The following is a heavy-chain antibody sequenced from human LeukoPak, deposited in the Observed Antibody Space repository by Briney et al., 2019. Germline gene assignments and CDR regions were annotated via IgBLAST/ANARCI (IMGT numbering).Heavy chain of an antibody. CDR2: IRYDGSNK. CDR1: GFTFSDYS. CDR3: AKESKMADNFDY. Sequence: GGSLRLSCAASGFTFSDYSMHWVRQAPGKGLNWVAFIRYDGSNKYYADSVKGRFTISRDNSKNTLYLQMNSLRAEDTAVYYCAKESKMADNFDYWGQGTLVTVSS. J-gene: IGHJ4*02. V-gene: IGHV3-30*02. D-gene: IGHD5-24*01.